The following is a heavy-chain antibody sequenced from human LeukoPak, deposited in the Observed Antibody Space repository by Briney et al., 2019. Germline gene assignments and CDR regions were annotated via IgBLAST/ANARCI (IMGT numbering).Heavy chain of an antibody. V-gene: IGHV4-59*01. D-gene: IGHD3-10*01. J-gene: IGHJ4*02. Sequence: SETLSLTCTVSGGSISSYYWSWLRQPPGKGLEWIGFIYYDGSTSYNPSLKSRVTISVDTSKNQFSLRLTSVTAADTAVYYCAREGSGNYPFDYWGQGTLVTVSS. CDR2: IYYDGST. CDR1: GGSISSYY. CDR3: AREGSGNYPFDY.